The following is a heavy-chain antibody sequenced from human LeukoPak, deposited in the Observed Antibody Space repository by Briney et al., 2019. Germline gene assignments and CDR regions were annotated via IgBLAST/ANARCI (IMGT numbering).Heavy chain of an antibody. J-gene: IGHJ5*02. Sequence: PSETLSLTCTVSGGSISSGGYYWSWIRQHPGKGLKWIGYIYYSGSTYYNPSLKSRVTISVDTSKNQFSLKLSSVTAADTAVYYCARGERLFSNDYGDPNWFDPWGQGTLVTVSS. D-gene: IGHD4-17*01. CDR3: ARGERLFSNDYGDPNWFDP. CDR2: IYYSGST. CDR1: GGSISSGGYY. V-gene: IGHV4-31*03.